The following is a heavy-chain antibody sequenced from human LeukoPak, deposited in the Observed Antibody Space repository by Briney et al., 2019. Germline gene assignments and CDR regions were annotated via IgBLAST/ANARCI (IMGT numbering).Heavy chain of an antibody. D-gene: IGHD3-3*01. J-gene: IGHJ3*02. CDR2: IYPGDSDT. V-gene: IGHV5-51*01. CDR1: GYSFTSYW. Sequence: GESLKISCKGSGYSFTSYWIGWVRQMPGKGLEWMGIIYPGDSDTRYSPSFQGQVTISADKSISTAYLQWSSLKASDTAMYYCARRYHDFWSGYFDDAFDIWGQGTMVTVSS. CDR3: ARRYHDFWSGYFDDAFDI.